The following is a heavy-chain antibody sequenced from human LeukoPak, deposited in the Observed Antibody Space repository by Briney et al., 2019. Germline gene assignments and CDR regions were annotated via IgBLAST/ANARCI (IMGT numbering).Heavy chain of an antibody. Sequence: PSETLSLTCTVSGGSISSYYWSWIRQPPGKGLEWIGYIYYSGSTNYNPSLKSRVTISVDTSKNQFSLKLSSVTAADTAVYYCARQRYGSGSYYIDYWGQRTLVTVSS. CDR2: IYYSGST. J-gene: IGHJ4*02. CDR3: ARQRYGSGSYYIDY. D-gene: IGHD3-10*01. V-gene: IGHV4-59*08. CDR1: GGSISSYY.